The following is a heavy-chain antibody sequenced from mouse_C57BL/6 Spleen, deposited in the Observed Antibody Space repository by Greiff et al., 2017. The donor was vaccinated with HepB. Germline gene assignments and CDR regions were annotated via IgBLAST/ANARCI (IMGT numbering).Heavy chain of an antibody. Sequence: EVKLVESGGGLVQPGGSMKLSCVASGFTFSNYWMNWVRQSPEKGLEWVAQIRLKSDNYATHYAESVKGRFTISRDDSKSSVYLQMNNLRAEDTGIYYCTGPFFHYFDYWGQGTTLTVSS. V-gene: IGHV6-3*01. J-gene: IGHJ2*01. CDR3: TGPFFHYFDY. CDR1: GFTFSNYW. CDR2: IRLKSDNYAT.